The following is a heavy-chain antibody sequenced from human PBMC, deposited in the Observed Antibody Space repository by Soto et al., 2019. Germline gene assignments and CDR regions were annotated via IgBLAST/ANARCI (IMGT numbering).Heavy chain of an antibody. J-gene: IGHJ4*02. CDR1: GFTFATYA. CDR3: ARDTVGDSWFPLGY. V-gene: IGHV3-30-3*01. Sequence: QVQLVESGGGVVQPGTSLRLSCAASGFTFATYAMEWVRQAPGKGLEWVGVITPNGGNARYAYSVKGRFTISRDNVRNAVSLQMESLRPEDTAIYYCARDTVGDSWFPLGYWGQGTLVAGPS. CDR2: ITPNGGNA. D-gene: IGHD3-22*01.